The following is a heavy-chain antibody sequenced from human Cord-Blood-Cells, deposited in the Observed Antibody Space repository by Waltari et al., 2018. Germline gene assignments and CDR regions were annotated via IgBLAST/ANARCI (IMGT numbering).Heavy chain of an antibody. CDR2: IWYDGSNK. CDR3: ARHAVAAAAYDY. CDR1: GFTFSRYG. V-gene: IGHV3-33*01. J-gene: IGHJ4*02. D-gene: IGHD6-13*01. Sequence: QVQLVESGGGVVQPGRSLRLSCAASGFTFSRYGMHWVRQAPGKGLEWVAVIWYDGSNKYYADSVKGRFTISRDNSKNTLYLQMNSLRAEDTAVYYCARHAVAAAAYDYWGQGTLVTVSS.